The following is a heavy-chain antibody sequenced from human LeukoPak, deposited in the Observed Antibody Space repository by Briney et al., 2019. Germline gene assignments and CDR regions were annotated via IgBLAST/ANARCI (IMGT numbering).Heavy chain of an antibody. CDR2: INHTGRT. CDR3: ARGSSTAYV. CDR1: NGSFSGYY. J-gene: IGHJ4*02. V-gene: IGHV4-34*01. D-gene: IGHD6-13*01. Sequence: SETLSLTCAVYNGSFSGYYWGWIRQSPGKGLEWIGEINHTGRTNYNPALKSRVIISVDTFKNQFSLKLKSATAADTAIYFCARGSSTAYVWGQGTLVAVSS.